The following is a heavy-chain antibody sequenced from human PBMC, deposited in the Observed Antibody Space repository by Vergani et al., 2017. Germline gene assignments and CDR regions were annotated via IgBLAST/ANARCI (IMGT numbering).Heavy chain of an antibody. Sequence: QVQLQQWGAGLLKPSETLSLTCAVYGGSFSGYYWSWIRQPPGKGLEWSGEINHSGSTNYNPSLKSRVTISVDTSKNQFSLKLSSVTAADTAVYYCVRSMYPGTSAAAFDIWGQGTMVTVSS. V-gene: IGHV4-34*01. D-gene: IGHD1-1*01. J-gene: IGHJ3*02. CDR1: GGSFSGYY. CDR2: INHSGST. CDR3: VRSMYPGTSAAAFDI.